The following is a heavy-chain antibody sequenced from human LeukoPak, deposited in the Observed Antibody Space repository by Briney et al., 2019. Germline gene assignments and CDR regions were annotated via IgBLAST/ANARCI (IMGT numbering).Heavy chain of an antibody. D-gene: IGHD2-15*01. CDR2: ISTSRNYI. CDR3: TRVHGGYPFDS. CDR1: GFTFSSYH. J-gene: IGHJ4*02. Sequence: PGGSLRLSCVVSGFTFSSYHMNWVRQAPGKGLEWVSSISTSRNYIYYADSVTGRFTISRDNAKNSLYLQMNSLRAEDTAVYYCTRVHGGYPFDSWGQGTLVTVSS. V-gene: IGHV3-21*01.